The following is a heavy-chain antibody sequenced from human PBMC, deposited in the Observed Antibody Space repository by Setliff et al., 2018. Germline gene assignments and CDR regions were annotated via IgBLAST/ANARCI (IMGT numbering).Heavy chain of an antibody. D-gene: IGHD3-10*01. CDR2: ISSSSSYI. Sequence: PGGSLRLSCAASGFTFSSYWMHWVRQAPGKGLEWVSSISSSSSYIYYADSVKGRFTISRDNAKNSLYLQMNSLRAEDTAVYYCARVGGPLWYLDYMDVWGKGTTVTVSS. CDR3: ARVGGPLWYLDYMDV. J-gene: IGHJ6*03. CDR1: GFTFSSYW. V-gene: IGHV3-21*01.